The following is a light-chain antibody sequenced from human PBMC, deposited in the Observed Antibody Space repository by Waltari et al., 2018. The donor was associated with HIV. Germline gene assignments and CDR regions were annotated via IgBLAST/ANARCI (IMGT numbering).Light chain of an antibody. CDR1: SSNIGNKY. V-gene: IGLV1-51*01. Sequence: QSVLTQPPSVSAAPGQKVTISCSGSSSNIGNKYVSWYQQLPGTAPKLLIYDNKKRPAGIPDRVSGSKSGTSATLGITGLQTGDEADYYCETWDSSLSARVFGGGTKLTVL. CDR3: ETWDSSLSARV. CDR2: DNK. J-gene: IGLJ3*02.